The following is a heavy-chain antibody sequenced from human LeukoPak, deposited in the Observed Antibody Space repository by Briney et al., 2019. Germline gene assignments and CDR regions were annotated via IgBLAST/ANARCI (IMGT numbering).Heavy chain of an antibody. Sequence: GGSLRLSCAASGFTFSTYGMHWVRQAPGKGLEWVAVIWNGGSNKHYGDSVKGRFTISRDNSKSTLYLQMNSLRTEDTAVYYCARAVGPFDYWGQGTLVTVSS. CDR3: ARAVGPFDY. J-gene: IGHJ4*02. D-gene: IGHD2-15*01. CDR1: GFTFSTYG. V-gene: IGHV3-33*01. CDR2: IWNGGSNK.